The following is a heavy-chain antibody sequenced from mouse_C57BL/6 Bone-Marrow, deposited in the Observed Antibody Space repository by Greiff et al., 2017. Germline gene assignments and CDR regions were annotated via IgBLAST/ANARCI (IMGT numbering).Heavy chain of an antibody. CDR2: IHPNSGST. D-gene: IGHD1-1*01. CDR1: GYTFTSYW. V-gene: IGHV1-64*01. Sequence: QVQLQQPGAELVKPGASVKLSCKASGYTFTSYWMHWVKQRPGQGLEWIGMIHPNSGSTNYNEKFKSKATLTVDKSSSTAYMQLSSLTSEDSAVYYCARRNYGSSLSWFAYWGQGTLVTVSA. CDR3: ARRNYGSSLSWFAY. J-gene: IGHJ3*01.